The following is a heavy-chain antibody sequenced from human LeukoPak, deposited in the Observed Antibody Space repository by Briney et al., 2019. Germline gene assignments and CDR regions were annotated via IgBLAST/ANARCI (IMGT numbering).Heavy chain of an antibody. Sequence: ETLSLTCTVSGGSFSSYYWSWIRRPAGKGLEWIGRIYTSGSTNYNSSLKSRVTMSVDTSKNQVSLKLSSVTAADTAVYYCATGDGYNSFDYWGQGTLVTVSS. D-gene: IGHD5-24*01. J-gene: IGHJ4*02. CDR1: GGSFSSYY. CDR2: IYTSGST. V-gene: IGHV4-4*07. CDR3: ATGDGYNSFDY.